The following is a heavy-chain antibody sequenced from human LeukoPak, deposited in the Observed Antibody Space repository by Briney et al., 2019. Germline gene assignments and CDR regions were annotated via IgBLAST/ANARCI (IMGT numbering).Heavy chain of an antibody. CDR2: IIPIFGTA. Sequence: ASVKVSCKASGGTFSSYAISWVRQTPGQGLEWMGGIIPIFGTANYAQKFQGRVTITTDESTSTAYMELSSLRSEDTAVYYCASNYYYDSSGYSPPNYYYYYMDGWGKGTTVTVSS. V-gene: IGHV1-69*05. CDR1: GGTFSSYA. D-gene: IGHD3-22*01. J-gene: IGHJ6*03. CDR3: ASNYYYDSSGYSPPNYYYYYMDG.